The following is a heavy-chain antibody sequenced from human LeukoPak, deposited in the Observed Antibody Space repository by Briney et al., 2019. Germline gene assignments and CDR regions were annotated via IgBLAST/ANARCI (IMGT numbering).Heavy chain of an antibody. V-gene: IGHV4-34*01. Sequence: SETLSLTCAVYGGSFSSYYWSWIRQPPGKGLEWIGEINHSGSTTYRPSLKSRVTISVDTSKNQFSLKLSSVTAADTAVYYCARGRGRGVLITTSRRSFWFDSWGQGTLVTVSS. CDR1: GGSFSSYY. CDR3: ARGRGRGVLITTSRRSFWFDS. D-gene: IGHD3-22*01. CDR2: INHSGST. J-gene: IGHJ5*01.